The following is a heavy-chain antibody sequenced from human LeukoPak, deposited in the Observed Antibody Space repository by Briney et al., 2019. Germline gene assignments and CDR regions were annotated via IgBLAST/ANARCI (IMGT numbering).Heavy chain of an antibody. Sequence: PGGSLRLSCAASGFTFSSHSMNWVRQAPGKGLEWVSYISSSSSARYYADFVKGRFTISRDDARNSLYLQMNSLRAEDTAVYYCARDRDGDYFFDYWGQGTLVTVSS. V-gene: IGHV3-48*01. J-gene: IGHJ4*02. CDR3: ARDRDGDYFFDY. CDR1: GFTFSSHS. CDR2: ISSSSSAR. D-gene: IGHD4-17*01.